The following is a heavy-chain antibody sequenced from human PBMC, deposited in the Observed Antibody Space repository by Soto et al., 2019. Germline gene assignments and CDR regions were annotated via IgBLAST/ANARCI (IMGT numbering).Heavy chain of an antibody. J-gene: IGHJ4*02. CDR1: GGSVSSYY. Sequence: SETLSLTCTVSGGSVSSYYWSWIRRPPGKGLEWIGYIYYSGSTNYNPSLNSRVTISVDTSKNQFSLKLTSVAAADTAVYYCYLAAAGTIHYWGQGTLVTVSS. V-gene: IGHV4-59*02. D-gene: IGHD6-13*01. CDR2: IYYSGST. CDR3: YLAAAGTIHY.